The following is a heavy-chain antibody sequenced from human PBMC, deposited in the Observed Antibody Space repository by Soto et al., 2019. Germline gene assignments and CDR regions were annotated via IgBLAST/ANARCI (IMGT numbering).Heavy chain of an antibody. J-gene: IGHJ6*02. CDR1: GFTFSSYA. V-gene: IGHV3-30-3*01. CDR3: ARELGNDGGYYYYGMDV. CDR2: ISYDGSNK. D-gene: IGHD1-1*01. Sequence: QVQLVESGGGVVQPGRSLRLSCAASGFTFSSYAMHWVRQAPGKGLEWVAVISYDGSNKYYADSVKGQFTISRENSKNTLYLQMNSLRAEDTAVYYCARELGNDGGYYYYGMDVWGQGTTVTVSS.